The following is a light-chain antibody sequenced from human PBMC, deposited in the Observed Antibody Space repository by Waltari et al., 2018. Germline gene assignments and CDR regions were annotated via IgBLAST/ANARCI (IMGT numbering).Light chain of an antibody. CDR1: QGISNL. CDR3: QQASSFPIT. Sequence: DIQMTQTPYSVSASVGDRVTITVRASQGISNLIAWYQQKPGKAPKLLIYAASSFQTGVPERCSGSGSGTEFTLTISSLQPEDFATYYCQQASSFPITFGPGTKVDIK. V-gene: IGKV1-12*01. CDR2: AAS. J-gene: IGKJ3*01.